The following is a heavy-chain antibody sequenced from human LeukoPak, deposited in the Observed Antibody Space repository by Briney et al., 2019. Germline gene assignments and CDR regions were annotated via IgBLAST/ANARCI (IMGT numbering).Heavy chain of an antibody. V-gene: IGHV4-4*07. CDR1: GGPIGSYY. D-gene: IGHD6-19*01. Sequence: NPSETLSLTCTVSGGPIGSYYWSWMRQFAGNGLEWIGRIYNSGTTHYNPSLKSRVTISVDTSKNQISLKLTSVTAADTAVYYCASDGGRSNLAVLWGQGTLVTVSS. J-gene: IGHJ4*02. CDR2: IYNSGTT. CDR3: ASDGGRSNLAVL.